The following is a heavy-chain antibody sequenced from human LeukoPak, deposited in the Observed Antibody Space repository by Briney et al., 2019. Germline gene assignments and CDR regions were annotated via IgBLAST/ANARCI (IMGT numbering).Heavy chain of an antibody. D-gene: IGHD3-22*01. CDR1: GGSISSSSYY. CDR2: IYYSGST. V-gene: IGHV4-39*07. J-gene: IGHJ4*02. CDR3: ARLSTYYYDSSGYYYVYYFDY. Sequence: SETLSLTCTVSGGSISSSSYYWGWIRQPPGKGLEWIGSIYYSGSTYYNPSLKSRVTISVDTSKNQFSLKLSSVTAADTAVYYCARLSTYYYDSSGYYYVYYFDYWGQGTLVTVSS.